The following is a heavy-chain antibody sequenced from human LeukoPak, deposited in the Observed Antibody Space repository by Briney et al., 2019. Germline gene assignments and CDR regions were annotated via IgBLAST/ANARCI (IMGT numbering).Heavy chain of an antibody. CDR3: ARHEGPILRYFDPVYYYGMDV. J-gene: IGHJ6*02. CDR1: GGSISSYY. V-gene: IGHV4-59*08. Sequence: KPSETLSLTCTVSGGSISSYYWSWIRQPPGKGLEWIGYIYYSGSTNYNPSLKSRVTISVDTSKNQFSLKLSSVTAADTAVYYCARHEGPILRYFDPVYYYGMDVWGQGTTVTVSS. CDR2: IYYSGST. D-gene: IGHD3-9*01.